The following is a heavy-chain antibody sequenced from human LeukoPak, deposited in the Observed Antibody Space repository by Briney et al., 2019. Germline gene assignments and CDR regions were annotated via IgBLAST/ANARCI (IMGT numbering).Heavy chain of an antibody. CDR3: ARDYYDSSGYNYYYYGMDV. D-gene: IGHD3-22*01. CDR1: GYTFTSYY. V-gene: IGHV1-46*01. J-gene: IGHJ6*02. Sequence: ASVTVSCKASGYTFTSYYMHWVRQAPGQGLEWMGIINPSGGSTSYAQKFQGRVTMTRDTSTSTAYMELSSLRSEDTAVYYCARDYYDSSGYNYYYYGMDVWGQGTTGTVSS. CDR2: INPSGGST.